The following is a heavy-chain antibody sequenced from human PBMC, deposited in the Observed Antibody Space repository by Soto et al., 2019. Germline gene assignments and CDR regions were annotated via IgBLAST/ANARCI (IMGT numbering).Heavy chain of an antibody. CDR3: ARAQYNWNARDYYYGMDV. Sequence: SVKVSCKASGYTFTSYGISWVRQAPGQGLEWMGGIIPIFGTANYAQKFQGRVTITADKSTSTAYMELSSLRSEDTAVYYCARAQYNWNARDYYYGMDVWGQGTTVTVSS. V-gene: IGHV1-69*06. D-gene: IGHD1-20*01. J-gene: IGHJ6*02. CDR2: IIPIFGTA. CDR1: GYTFTSYG.